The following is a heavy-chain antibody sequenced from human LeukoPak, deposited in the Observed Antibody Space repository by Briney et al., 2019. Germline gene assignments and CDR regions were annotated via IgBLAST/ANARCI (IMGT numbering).Heavy chain of an antibody. V-gene: IGHV3-66*01. Sequence: GGSLRLSCAASGFTVSSNYMSWVRQAPGMGLEWVSVIFSGGTTYYADSVKGRFTISRDNTKNTLYLQVNSLRAEDTAVYYCGYFDPPTGYWGQGTLVTVSS. D-gene: IGHD3-9*01. CDR1: GFTVSSNY. CDR3: GYFDPPTGY. CDR2: IFSGGTT. J-gene: IGHJ1*01.